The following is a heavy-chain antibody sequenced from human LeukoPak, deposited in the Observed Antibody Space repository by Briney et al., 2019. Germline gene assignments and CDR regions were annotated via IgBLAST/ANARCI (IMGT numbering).Heavy chain of an antibody. J-gene: IGHJ6*03. CDR2: INPNSGGT. CDR3: ARDGYGDHKYYYYYMDV. D-gene: IGHD4-17*01. Sequence: GASVKVSCKASGYTFTAYYIHWLRQAPGQGLEWMGWINPNSGGTNYAQKFQGRVTMTRDTSISTAYMELSRLRSDDTAVYYCARDGYGDHKYYYYYMDVWGKGTTVTISS. CDR1: GYTFTAYY. V-gene: IGHV1-2*02.